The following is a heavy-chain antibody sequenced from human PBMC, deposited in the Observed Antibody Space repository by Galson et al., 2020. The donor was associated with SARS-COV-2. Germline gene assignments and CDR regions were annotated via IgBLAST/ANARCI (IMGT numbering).Heavy chain of an antibody. V-gene: IGHV1-24*01. CDR1: GYTLTELS. CDR3: ATAQVLGPLEADYDDKDPGYYYGMDV. Sequence: ASVKVSCKVSGYTLTELSMHWVRQAPGKGLEWMGGFDPEDGETIYAQKFQGRVTMTEDTSTDTAYMELSSLRSEDTAVYYCATAQVLGPLEADYDDKDPGYYYGMDVWGQGTTVTVAS. CDR2: FDPEDGET. D-gene: IGHD3-22*01. J-gene: IGHJ6*02.